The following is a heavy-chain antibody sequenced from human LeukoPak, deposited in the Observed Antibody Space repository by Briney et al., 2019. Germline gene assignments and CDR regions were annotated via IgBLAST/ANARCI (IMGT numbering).Heavy chain of an antibody. CDR3: ARVLYYYDSSGYYYDAFDI. J-gene: IGHJ3*02. V-gene: IGHV4-59*01. Sequence: KPSETLSLTCTVSGGSISSYYWSWIRQPPGKGLEWIGYIYYSWSTNYNPSLKIRFTISVDTSKNQFSLKLSSVTAADTAVYYCARVLYYYDSSGYYYDAFDIWGQGTMVTVSS. D-gene: IGHD3-22*01. CDR2: IYYSWST. CDR1: GGSISSYY.